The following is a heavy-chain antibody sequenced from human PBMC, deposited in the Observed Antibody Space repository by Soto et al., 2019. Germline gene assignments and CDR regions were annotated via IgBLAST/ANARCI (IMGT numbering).Heavy chain of an antibody. J-gene: IGHJ4*02. V-gene: IGHV1-3*01. D-gene: IGHD2-15*01. CDR3: ARDGRYCDDYNCYCRNYFDY. CDR2: INAGNDNT. CDR1: GYTFNNYP. Sequence: QVQLVQSGAEVKKPGASVKVSCKASGYTFNNYPIHWVRQAPGQRLEWMGWINAGNDNTRYSQNFQGRVNITRDTSASTAYMELSSLRSEDTAVYFCARDGRYCDDYNCYCRNYFDYWGQGTLVTVSS.